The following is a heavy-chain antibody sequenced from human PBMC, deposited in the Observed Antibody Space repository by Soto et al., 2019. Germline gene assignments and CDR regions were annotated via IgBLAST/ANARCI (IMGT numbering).Heavy chain of an antibody. CDR2: IRSKAYGGTT. J-gene: IGHJ4*02. V-gene: IGHV3-49*02. D-gene: IGHD3-3*01. Sequence: GKGLEWVGFIRSKAYGGTTEYAASVKGRFTISRDDSKSIACLQMNSLKTEDTAVYYCTRVGDFWKFRYWGQGTLVTVSS. CDR3: TRVGDFWKFRY.